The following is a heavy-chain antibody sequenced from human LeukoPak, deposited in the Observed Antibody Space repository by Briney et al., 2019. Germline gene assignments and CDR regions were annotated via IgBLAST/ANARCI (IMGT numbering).Heavy chain of an antibody. CDR1: GGSISSYY. J-gene: IGHJ2*01. CDR3: ATAGVVPAARYWYFDL. V-gene: IGHV4-59*01. CDR2: IYYGGST. D-gene: IGHD2-2*01. Sequence: PSETLSLTCTVSGGSISSYYWSWIRQPPGKGLEWIGYIYYGGSTNYNPSLKSRVTMSVDTSKNQFSLKLSSVTAADTAVYYCATAGVVPAARYWYFDLWGRGTLVTVSS.